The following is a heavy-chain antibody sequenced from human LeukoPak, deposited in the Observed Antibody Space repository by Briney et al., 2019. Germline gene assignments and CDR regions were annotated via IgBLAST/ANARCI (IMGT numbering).Heavy chain of an antibody. CDR2: IYPGDSDT. CDR3: ARRLNYYDSSGYCSKYYFDY. Sequence: GESLQISSKGSGYSFTSYWIAWVRPMPGKGLEWMGIIYPGDSDTRYSPSFQGQVTISADKSISTAYLQWSSLKASDTAMYYCARRLNYYDSSGYCSKYYFDYWGQGTLVTVSS. J-gene: IGHJ4*02. CDR1: GYSFTSYW. D-gene: IGHD3-22*01. V-gene: IGHV5-51*01.